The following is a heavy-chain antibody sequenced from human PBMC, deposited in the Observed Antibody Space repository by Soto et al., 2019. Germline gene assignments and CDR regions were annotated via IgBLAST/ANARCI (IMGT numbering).Heavy chain of an antibody. CDR2: IIPIFGTA. Sequence: ASVKVSCKASGGTFSSYAISWVRQAPGQGLEWMGGIIPIFGTANYAQKFQGRVTITADESTSTAYMELSSLSSEDTAVYYCARGHARDGYNPHGHYYYGMDVWGQGTTVTVSS. CDR3: ARGHARDGYNPHGHYYYGMDV. J-gene: IGHJ6*02. V-gene: IGHV1-69*13. CDR1: GGTFSSYA. D-gene: IGHD5-12*01.